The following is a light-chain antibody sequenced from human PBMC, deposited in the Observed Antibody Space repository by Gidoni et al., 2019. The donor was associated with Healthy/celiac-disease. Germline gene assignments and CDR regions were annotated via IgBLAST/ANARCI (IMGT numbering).Light chain of an antibody. V-gene: IGLV2-14*01. J-gene: IGLJ1*01. CDR1: SSDVGGYNY. CDR2: EVS. Sequence: QSALTQPASVSGSPGQSITISCTGTSSDVGGYNYVSWYQQHPGKAPKLMIYEVSNRPSGVSNRFSGSKSGNTASLTISGLQAEDEDDYYCSSYTSSSTLYVFGTGTKVTGL. CDR3: SSYTSSSTLYV.